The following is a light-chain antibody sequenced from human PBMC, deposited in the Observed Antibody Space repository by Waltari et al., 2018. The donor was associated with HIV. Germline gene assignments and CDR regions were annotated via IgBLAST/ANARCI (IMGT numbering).Light chain of an antibody. J-gene: IGLJ1*01. Sequence: QSALTQPPSLSDTPGQRLTIPCSGNNSNIGSNFVFWYRQFPGTAPMLLIYRNDQRPAGVCDSCTGSRSGASGSRVINGLRVEDEADYYCASWDDGLRGHVFGSGT. CDR2: RND. CDR3: ASWDDGLRGHV. V-gene: IGLV1-47*01. CDR1: NSNIGSNF.